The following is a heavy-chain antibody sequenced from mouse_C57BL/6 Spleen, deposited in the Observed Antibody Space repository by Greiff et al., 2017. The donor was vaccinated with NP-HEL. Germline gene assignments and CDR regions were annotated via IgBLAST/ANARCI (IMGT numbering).Heavy chain of an antibody. J-gene: IGHJ1*03. CDR2: IDPSDSYT. D-gene: IGHD1-1*01. CDR1: GYTFTSYW. Sequence: QVQLQQPGAELVMPGASVKLSCKASGYTFTSYWMHWVKQRPGQGLEWIGEIDPSDSYTNYNQKFKGKSTLTVDKSSSTAYMQLSSLTSEDSAVYYCARGVLYGSNHFDVWGTGTTVTVSS. V-gene: IGHV1-69*01. CDR3: ARGVLYGSNHFDV.